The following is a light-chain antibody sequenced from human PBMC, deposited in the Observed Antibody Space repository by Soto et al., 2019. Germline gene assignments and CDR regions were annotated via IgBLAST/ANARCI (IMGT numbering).Light chain of an antibody. CDR3: NSHTSSNTRV. V-gene: IGLV2-14*01. CDR2: EVS. CDR1: SSDVGGYNH. Sequence: QSALTQPASLSGSPGQSITISCTGTSSDVGGYNHVSWYQHHPGKAPKLMIYEVSNRPSGVSNRFSGSKSGNTASLTISGLQADDEADYYCNSHTSSNTRVFGTGTKVTVL. J-gene: IGLJ1*01.